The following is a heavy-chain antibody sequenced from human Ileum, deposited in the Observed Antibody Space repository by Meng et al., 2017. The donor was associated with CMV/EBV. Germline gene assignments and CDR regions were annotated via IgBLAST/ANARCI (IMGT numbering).Heavy chain of an antibody. J-gene: IGHJ5*02. D-gene: IGHD1-20*01. Sequence: YTINDCFIHWVRQAPGQSLEWMGWINPKNGATNYAQEFQGRVAMTRDTSINTAYMELSGLTSDDTAIYYCARRFEEGLSGKRPWFDPWGQGALVTVSS. CDR2: INPKNGAT. CDR1: YTINDCF. V-gene: IGHV1-2*02. CDR3: ARRFEEGLSGKRPWFDP.